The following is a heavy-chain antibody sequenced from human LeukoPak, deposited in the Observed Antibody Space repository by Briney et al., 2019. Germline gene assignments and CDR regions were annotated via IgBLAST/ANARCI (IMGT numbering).Heavy chain of an antibody. J-gene: IGHJ4*02. Sequence: GGSLRLSCSASGFTFSRYAMHCVRQAPGKGLEYVSAISSNGGSTYYADPVKGRFTISRDNSRNTLHLQMSSLRVEDTAVYYCVKDSSSGSYFDYWGQGTLVTVSS. CDR2: ISSNGGST. CDR1: GFTFSRYA. V-gene: IGHV3-64D*06. CDR3: VKDSSSGSYFDY. D-gene: IGHD3-10*01.